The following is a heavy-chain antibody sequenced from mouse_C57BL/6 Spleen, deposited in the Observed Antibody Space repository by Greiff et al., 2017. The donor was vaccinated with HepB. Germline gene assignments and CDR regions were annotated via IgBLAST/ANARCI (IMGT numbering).Heavy chain of an antibody. V-gene: IGHV1-19*01. J-gene: IGHJ2*01. D-gene: IGHD2-5*01. Sequence: EVQLQQSGPVLVKPGASVKMSCKASGYTFTDYYMNWVKQSHGKSLEWIGVINPYNGGTSYNQKFKGKATLTVDKSSSTAYMELNSLTSEDSAVYYCARSGSNYGYFDYWGQGTTLTVSS. CDR1: GYTFTDYY. CDR3: ARSGSNYGYFDY. CDR2: INPYNGGT.